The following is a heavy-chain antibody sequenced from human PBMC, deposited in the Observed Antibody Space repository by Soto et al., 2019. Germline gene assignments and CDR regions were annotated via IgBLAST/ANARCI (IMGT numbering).Heavy chain of an antibody. V-gene: IGHV1-46*01. Sequence: QVQLVQSGAEVKKPGASVKASCKASGYTFTSYYMHWVRQAPGQGLEWMGIINPSGGSTSYAQKFQGGVSKGRDTSTSTVYMELSSLRSEGTAVYYCASAPSVPAPSGMDVWGQGTTVTVSS. J-gene: IGHJ6*02. CDR1: GYTFTSYY. D-gene: IGHD2-2*01. CDR2: INPSGGST. CDR3: ASAPSVPAPSGMDV.